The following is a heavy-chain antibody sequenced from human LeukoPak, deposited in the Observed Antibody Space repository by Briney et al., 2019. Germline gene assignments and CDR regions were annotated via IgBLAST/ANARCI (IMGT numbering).Heavy chain of an antibody. CDR1: GGSISSYY. CDR2: IYYSGST. J-gene: IGHJ5*02. D-gene: IGHD3-10*01. Sequence: SETLSLTCTVSGGSISSYYWSWIRQPPGKGLEWIGYIYYSGSTNYNPSLKSRVTISVDTSKNQFSLKLSSVTAADTAVYYCAREEYGSGSYYRGWFDPWGQGTLVNVSS. CDR3: AREEYGSGSYYRGWFDP. V-gene: IGHV4-59*01.